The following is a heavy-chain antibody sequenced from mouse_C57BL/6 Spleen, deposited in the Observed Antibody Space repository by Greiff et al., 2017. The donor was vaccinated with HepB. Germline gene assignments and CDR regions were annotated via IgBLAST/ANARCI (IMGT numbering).Heavy chain of an antibody. Sequence: EVKLVESGGGLVQPGGSLSLSCAASGFTFTDYYMSWVRQPPGKALEWLGFIRNKANGYTTEYSASVKGRFTISRDNSQSILYLQMNALRAEDSATYYCARYETTVVGPFDYWGQGTTLTVSS. CDR1: GFTFTDYY. CDR2: IRNKANGYTT. D-gene: IGHD1-1*01. V-gene: IGHV7-3*01. CDR3: ARYETTVVGPFDY. J-gene: IGHJ2*01.